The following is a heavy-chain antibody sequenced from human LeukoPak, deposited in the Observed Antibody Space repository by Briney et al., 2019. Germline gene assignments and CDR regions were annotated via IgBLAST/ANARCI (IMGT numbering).Heavy chain of an antibody. J-gene: IGHJ4*02. CDR1: GGSISSSSYY. CDR3: ARDSGYSYGSIDY. CDR2: IYYSGST. D-gene: IGHD5-18*01. V-gene: IGHV4-39*07. Sequence: PSETLSLTCTVSGGSISSSSYYWGWILQPPGKGLEWIGSIYYSGSTYYNPSLKSRVTISVDTSKNQFSLKLSSVTAADTAVYYCARDSGYSYGSIDYWGQGTLVTVSS.